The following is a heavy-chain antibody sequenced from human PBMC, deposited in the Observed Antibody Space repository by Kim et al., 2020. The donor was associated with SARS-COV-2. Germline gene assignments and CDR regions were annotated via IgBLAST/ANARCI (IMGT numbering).Heavy chain of an antibody. CDR2: INNDGSST. CDR3: VRTFTPIAADTWFDH. J-gene: IGHJ5*02. CDR1: GFTFSTYW. Sequence: GGSLRLSCAASGFTFSTYWMHWVRQAPGKGLVWVARINNDGSSTSYGASVKGRFTISRDNAKNTLLLQMNSLRPEDTAVYFCVRTFTPIAADTWFDHWGHGTLVTVSS. D-gene: IGHD2-15*01. V-gene: IGHV3-74*01.